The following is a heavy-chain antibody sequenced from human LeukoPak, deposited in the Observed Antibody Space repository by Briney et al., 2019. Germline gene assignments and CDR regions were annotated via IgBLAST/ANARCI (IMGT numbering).Heavy chain of an antibody. CDR1: GFTFSSYA. J-gene: IGHJ4*02. V-gene: IGHV3-30-3*01. CDR3: ARVYSSGSTDY. CDR2: ISYDGSNK. D-gene: IGHD6-19*01. Sequence: GGSLRLSCAAYGFTFSSYAMHWVRQAPSKGLEWVAVISYDGSNKYYADSVKGRFTISRDNSKNTLYLQMNSLRAEDTAVYYCARVYSSGSTDYWGQGTLVTVSS.